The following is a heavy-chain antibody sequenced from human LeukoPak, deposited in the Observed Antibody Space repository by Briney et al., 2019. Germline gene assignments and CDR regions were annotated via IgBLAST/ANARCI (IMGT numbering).Heavy chain of an antibody. J-gene: IGHJ3*02. V-gene: IGHV3-23*01. CDR2: ISGGGGRA. Sequence: GGSLTLSCAASGFTCSIYAMSCVRQARGEGLEWGLGISGGGGRAVYADSVRVRLTMSRDNAKNTLYLQMDSLRDENTAVYFCAKDQRSGEYNYGGGTFDIWGQGNMVTVSS. D-gene: IGHD5-18*01. CDR1: GFTCSIYA. CDR3: AKDQRSGEYNYGGGTFDI.